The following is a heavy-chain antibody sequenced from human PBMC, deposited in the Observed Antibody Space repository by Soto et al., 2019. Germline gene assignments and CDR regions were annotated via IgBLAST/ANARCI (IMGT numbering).Heavy chain of an antibody. D-gene: IGHD6-19*01. CDR3: ATDSRVGGILLYY. J-gene: IGHJ4*02. Sequence: ASVKVSCKASGYTFTGYYMHWVREAPGQGLEWMGWINPNSGGTNYAQKFQGRVTMTRDTSISTAYMELSRLRSDDTAVYYCATDSRVGGILLYYWGQGTLFTFSS. CDR2: INPNSGGT. CDR1: GYTFTGYY. V-gene: IGHV1-2*02.